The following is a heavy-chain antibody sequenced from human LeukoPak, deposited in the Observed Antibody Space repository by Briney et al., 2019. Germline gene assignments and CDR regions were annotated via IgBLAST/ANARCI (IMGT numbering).Heavy chain of an antibody. Sequence: PGGSLRLSCAASEFFFSSYAMNWVRQAPGKGLEWVSGIGASGSSTYYADSVKGRFTISRDNSKTTLYLQMNSLRAEDTAVYYCARGLSSVNDAFDIWRQGTMVTVSS. CDR3: ARGLSSVNDAFDI. CDR2: IGASGSST. D-gene: IGHD3-10*01. CDR1: EFFFSSYA. J-gene: IGHJ3*02. V-gene: IGHV3-23*01.